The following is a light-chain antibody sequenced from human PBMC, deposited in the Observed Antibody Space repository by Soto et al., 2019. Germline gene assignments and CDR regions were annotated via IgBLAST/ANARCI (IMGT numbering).Light chain of an antibody. J-gene: IGKJ1*01. Sequence: DIQMTQAPSSLSASVGDRVTIYCLPSQTISIYLNWYQQKQGKDPMLLIYAESNLQSAVTSRFSGSGSGTDFTLTISNQQPEDSATYYCQQSFSSPLTFGQGTKMEI. V-gene: IGKV1-39*01. CDR2: AES. CDR3: QQSFSSPLT. CDR1: QTISIY.